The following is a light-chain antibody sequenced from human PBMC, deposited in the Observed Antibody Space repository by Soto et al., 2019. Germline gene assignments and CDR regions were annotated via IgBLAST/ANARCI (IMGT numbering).Light chain of an antibody. J-gene: IGLJ1*01. CDR3: CSYADGSIYF. V-gene: IGLV2-14*03. Sequence: QSVLTQPASVSGSPGQSITISCTGTSRDVGAYDYVSWYLQCPDKAPQLLIYYVDHRPSGVSSRFSGSKSGNTASLTISGLQAEDEGDYYCCSYADGSIYFFGTGTKLTVL. CDR1: SRDVGAYDY. CDR2: YVD.